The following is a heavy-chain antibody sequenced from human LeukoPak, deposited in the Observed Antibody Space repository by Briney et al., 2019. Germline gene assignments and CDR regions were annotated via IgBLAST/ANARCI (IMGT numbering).Heavy chain of an antibody. CDR3: AKYDYGDSHVDY. V-gene: IGHV3-23*01. J-gene: IGHJ4*02. CDR1: GFTFSSYG. Sequence: PGGSLRLSCAASGFTFSSYGMHWVRQAPGKGLEWVSAISGSGGSTYYADSVKGRFTISRDNSKNTLYLQMNSLRAEDTAVYYCAKYDYGDSHVDYWGQGTLVTVSS. D-gene: IGHD4-17*01. CDR2: ISGSGGST.